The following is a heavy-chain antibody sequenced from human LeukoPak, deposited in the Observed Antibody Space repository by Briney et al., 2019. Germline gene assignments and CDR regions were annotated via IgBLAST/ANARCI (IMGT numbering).Heavy chain of an antibody. CDR2: INPNSGGT. J-gene: IGHJ5*02. D-gene: IGHD6-19*01. CDR3: ARSPAVAASSWFDP. V-gene: IGHV1-2*02. CDR1: GYTFTGYY. Sequence: ASVNVSCKASGYTFTGYYMHWVRPAPGQGLEWMGWINPNSGGTNSAQKFQGRVTMTRDTSISTAYMELSRLRSDDTAVYYCARSPAVAASSWFDPWGQGTLVTVSS.